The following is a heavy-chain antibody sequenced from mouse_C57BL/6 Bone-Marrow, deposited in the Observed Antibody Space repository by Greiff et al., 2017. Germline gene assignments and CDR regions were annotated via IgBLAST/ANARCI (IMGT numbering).Heavy chain of an antibody. CDR3: ARRSNLKYFDV. CDR2: IHPNSGST. J-gene: IGHJ1*03. Sequence: VQLQQPGAELVKPGASVKLSCKASGYTFTSYWMHWVKQRPGQGLEWIGMIHPNSGSTNYNEKFKSKATMTVDKSSSTAYMQLSSLTSEDAAVYYCARRSNLKYFDVWGTGTTVTVSS. V-gene: IGHV1-64*01. D-gene: IGHD2-5*01. CDR1: GYTFTSYW.